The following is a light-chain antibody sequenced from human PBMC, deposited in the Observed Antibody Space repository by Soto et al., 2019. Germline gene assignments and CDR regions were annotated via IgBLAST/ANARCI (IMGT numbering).Light chain of an antibody. V-gene: IGKV3-15*01. J-gene: IGKJ3*01. CDR3: QQYNNWPGSGVT. CDR1: QSVSSN. CDR2: SAS. Sequence: EIVMTQSPATLSVSPGEMTTLSCRASQSVSSNLAWNHQKPGQAPKLLIYSASTRATGIPARFSGSGSGTEFTLTISSLQSEDFAVYYCQQYNNWPGSGVTFGPGTKVDIK.